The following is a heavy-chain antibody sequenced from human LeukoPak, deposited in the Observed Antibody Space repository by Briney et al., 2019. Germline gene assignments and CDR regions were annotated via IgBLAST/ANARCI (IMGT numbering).Heavy chain of an antibody. CDR2: IWYDGSNK. Sequence: PGGSLRLSCAASGFTFSSYGMHWARQAPGKGLEWVAVIWYDGSNKYYADSVKGRFTISKDNSKNTLCLQMNSLRAEDTAVYYCARDYRAALVSRFDYWGQGTLVTVSS. CDR3: ARDYRAALVSRFDY. CDR1: GFTFSSYG. V-gene: IGHV3-33*01. J-gene: IGHJ4*02. D-gene: IGHD2-15*01.